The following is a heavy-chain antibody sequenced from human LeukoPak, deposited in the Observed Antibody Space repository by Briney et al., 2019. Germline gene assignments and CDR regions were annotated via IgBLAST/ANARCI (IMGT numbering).Heavy chain of an antibody. CDR3: ARSPGTTVAYYYYYMDV. J-gene: IGHJ6*03. CDR1: GGSISSGSYY. V-gene: IGHV4-61*02. Sequence: SETLSLTCTVSGGSISSGSYYWSWIRQPAGKGLEWIGRIYTSGSTNYNPSLKSRVTISVDTSKNQFSLKLSSVTAADTAVYYCARSPGTTVAYYYYYMDVWGKGTTVTVSS. D-gene: IGHD3-10*01. CDR2: IYTSGST.